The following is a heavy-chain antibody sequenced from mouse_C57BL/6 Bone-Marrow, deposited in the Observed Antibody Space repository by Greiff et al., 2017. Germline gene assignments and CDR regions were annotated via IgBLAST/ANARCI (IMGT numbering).Heavy chain of an antibody. D-gene: IGHD2-1*01. CDR3: ARAEHYGNQGFAY. CDR1: GFNIKDYY. Sequence: EVQLQQSGAELVKPGASVKLSCTASGFNIKDYYMHWVKQRTEQGLEWIGRIDPEDGETKYAPKFQGKATITADTSSNTADLQLSSLTSEDTAVYYCARAEHYGNQGFAYWGQGTLVTVSA. V-gene: IGHV14-2*01. J-gene: IGHJ3*01. CDR2: IDPEDGET.